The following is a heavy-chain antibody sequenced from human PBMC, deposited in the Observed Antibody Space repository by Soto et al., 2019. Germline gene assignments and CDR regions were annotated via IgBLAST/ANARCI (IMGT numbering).Heavy chain of an antibody. CDR2: INAGNGNT. Sequence: GSVKVSCKASGHTFTSYAMDCERQAPGQRLEWMGWINAGNGNTKYSQKFQGRVTITRDTSASTAYMELSSLRSEDTAVYYCTRAPATPSGTLGYWGQGTLVTVSS. D-gene: IGHD7-27*01. V-gene: IGHV1-3*01. CDR3: TRAPATPSGTLGY. CDR1: GHTFTSYA. J-gene: IGHJ4*02.